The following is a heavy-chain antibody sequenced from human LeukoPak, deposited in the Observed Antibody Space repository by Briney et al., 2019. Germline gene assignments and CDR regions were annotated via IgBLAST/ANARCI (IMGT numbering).Heavy chain of an antibody. V-gene: IGHV3-7*01. CDR3: ARFVDQSTYYFDS. J-gene: IGHJ4*02. D-gene: IGHD3-10*01. CDR1: GFTFNRCW. CDR2: INPDGRDT. Sequence: SGGSLRLSCVVSGFTFNRCWMNWVRQAPGKGLEWVAHINPDGRDTYYVDSVKGRFTISRDNAQNSMYLQMNSLRVEDTAVYFCARFVDQSTYYFDSWGQGTLVIVSS.